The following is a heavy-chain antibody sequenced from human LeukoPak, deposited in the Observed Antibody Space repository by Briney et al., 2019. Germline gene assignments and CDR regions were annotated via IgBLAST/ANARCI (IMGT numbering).Heavy chain of an antibody. CDR1: AFSLSAYN. J-gene: IGHJ4*02. CDR3: VRDRGTYRPIDY. Sequence: GGSLRLSCAASAFSLSAYNMNWVRQAPGKGLEWVSSISYTGTYIYYADSVKGRFTVSRDNAQNSLYLQMNSLRAEDTAIYYCVRDRGTYRPIDYWGQGTLVTVSS. D-gene: IGHD1-26*01. CDR2: ISYTGTYI. V-gene: IGHV3-21*04.